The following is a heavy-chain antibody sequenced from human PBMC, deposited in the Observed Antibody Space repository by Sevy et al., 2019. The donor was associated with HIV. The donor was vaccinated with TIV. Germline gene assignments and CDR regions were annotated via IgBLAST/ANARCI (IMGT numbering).Heavy chain of an antibody. Sequence: GGSLRLSCAASGFTFSNYNMHWVRQAPGKGLEWVSSITTGSRHMYSVDSVQGRFTISRDNAKNSLYLQMKSLRAEDTAVYYLARDRSAGGLPGPLRYFDWLFDSWGQGTLVTVSS. V-gene: IGHV3-21*01. J-gene: IGHJ4*02. CDR3: ARDRSAGGLPGPLRYFDWLFDS. D-gene: IGHD3-9*01. CDR2: ITTGSRHM. CDR1: GFTFSNYN.